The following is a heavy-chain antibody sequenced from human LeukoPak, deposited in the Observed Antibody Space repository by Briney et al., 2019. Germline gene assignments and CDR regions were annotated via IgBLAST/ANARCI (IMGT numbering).Heavy chain of an antibody. CDR2: IYYSGST. D-gene: IGHD3-22*01. Sequence: PSETLSLTYTVSGGSISSSSYYWGWIRQPPGKGLEWIGSIYYSGSTYYNPSLKSRVTISVDTSKNQFSLKLNSVTAADTAVYYCARVQYYYDSSGYYSGYYYYYMDVWGKGTTVTVSS. V-gene: IGHV4-39*01. J-gene: IGHJ6*03. CDR1: GGSISSSSYY. CDR3: ARVQYYYDSSGYYSGYYYYYMDV.